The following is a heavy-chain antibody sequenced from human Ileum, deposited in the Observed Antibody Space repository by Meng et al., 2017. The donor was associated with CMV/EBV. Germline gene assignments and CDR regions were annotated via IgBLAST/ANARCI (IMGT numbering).Heavy chain of an antibody. Sequence: GHRVQSGAEVKKPGASVRVSCKASGYNFIGYYMQWVRQAPGQGLEWMGWINPDNGGTNYAQKFQGRVTMTRDTSITTAYMELSRLRSDDTAIYYCAKYRYGLGFDYWGQGTLVTVSS. CDR2: INPDNGGT. D-gene: IGHD5-18*01. V-gene: IGHV1-2*02. CDR3: AKYRYGLGFDY. J-gene: IGHJ4*02. CDR1: GYNFIGYY.